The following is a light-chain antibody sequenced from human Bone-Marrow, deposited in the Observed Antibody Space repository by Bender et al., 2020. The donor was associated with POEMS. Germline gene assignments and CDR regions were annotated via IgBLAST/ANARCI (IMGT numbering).Light chain of an antibody. CDR2: DVS. CDR1: SSDVGGYNY. Sequence: QSALTQPASVSGSPGQSITISCTGTSSDVGGYNYVSWYQQHPGKAPKLIIFDVSSRPSGVSNRFSASKFGNTASLTISGLQAEDEADYYCCSYTTRSTWVFGGGTKLTVL. J-gene: IGLJ3*02. V-gene: IGLV2-14*03. CDR3: CSYTTRSTWV.